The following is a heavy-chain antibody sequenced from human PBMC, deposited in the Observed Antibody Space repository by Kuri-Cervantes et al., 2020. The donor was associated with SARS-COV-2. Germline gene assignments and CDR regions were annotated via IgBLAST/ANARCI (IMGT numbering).Heavy chain of an antibody. CDR3: ARYCSSTSCHRRPGVFDY. CDR2: ISSSSSTI. V-gene: IGHV3-48*04. Sequence: GESLKISCAASGFTFSSYSMNWVRRAPGKGLEWVSYISSSSSTIYYADSVKGRFTISRDNAKNSLYLQMNSLRAEDTAVYYCARYCSSTSCHRRPGVFDYWGQGTLVTVSS. J-gene: IGHJ4*02. CDR1: GFTFSSYS. D-gene: IGHD2-2*01.